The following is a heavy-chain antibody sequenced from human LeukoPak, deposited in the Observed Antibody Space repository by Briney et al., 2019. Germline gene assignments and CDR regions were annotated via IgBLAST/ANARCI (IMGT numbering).Heavy chain of an antibody. CDR1: GHTFTTYG. V-gene: IGHV1-18*01. D-gene: IGHD5-18*01. J-gene: IGHJ3*02. CDR3: ALVDTAMVKVPFDI. CDR2: SSPYNGNT. Sequence: ASVKVSCKASGHTFTTYGISWVRQAPGQGLEWMGWSSPYNGNTNYAQKLRGRVTMTTDTSTSTAYMELRSLRSDDTAVYYCALVDTAMVKVPFDIWGQGTMVTVSS.